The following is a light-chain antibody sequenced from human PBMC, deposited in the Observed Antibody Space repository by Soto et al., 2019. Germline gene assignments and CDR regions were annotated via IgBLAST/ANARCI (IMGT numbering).Light chain of an antibody. CDR2: GAS. V-gene: IGKV3-15*01. CDR3: QQYNNWPRT. CDR1: QSVSSN. Sequence: IVITQSPPTPSVSPGERATLSCRASQSVSSNLAWYQQKPGQAPRLLIYGASTRATGIPARFSGSGSGTEFTLTISSLQSEDFAVYYCQQYNNWPRTFGQGTKV. J-gene: IGKJ1*01.